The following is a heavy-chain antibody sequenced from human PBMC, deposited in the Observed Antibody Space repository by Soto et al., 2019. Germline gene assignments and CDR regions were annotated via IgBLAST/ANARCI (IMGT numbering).Heavy chain of an antibody. CDR3: AIVVGDYVWGSYRPYYFDY. V-gene: IGHV1-18*01. D-gene: IGHD3-16*02. J-gene: IGHJ4*02. CDR1: GYTFTSYG. CDR2: TSAYNGNT. Sequence: QVQLVQSGAEVKKPGASVKGSCNAYGYTFTSYGISWVRQAPGHGLEWMGWTSAYNGNTNYAQKFQGRVTMTTDTSTSTADRELGSLRSDDTAVYYCAIVVGDYVWGSYRPYYFDYWGQGTLVTVSS.